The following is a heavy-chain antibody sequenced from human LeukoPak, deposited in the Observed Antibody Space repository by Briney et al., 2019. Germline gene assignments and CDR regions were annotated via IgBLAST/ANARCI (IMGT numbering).Heavy chain of an antibody. CDR3: SRHDGGY. CDR1: GGSISNNRYY. V-gene: IGHV4-39*01. Sequence: SETLSLTCTVSGGSISNNRYYWDRIRQPPGKGLEWIASIYYSGSTYYNPSLKSRVTISIDTSKNQFSLKLSSVTAADTAVYFCSRHDGGYWGQGTLVTVSS. J-gene: IGHJ4*02. D-gene: IGHD3-10*01. CDR2: IYYSGST.